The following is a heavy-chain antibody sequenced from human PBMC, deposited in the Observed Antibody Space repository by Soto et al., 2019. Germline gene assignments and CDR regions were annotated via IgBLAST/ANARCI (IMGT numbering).Heavy chain of an antibody. V-gene: IGHV1-46*01. Sequence: QVQLAQSGTEVKKPGASVKVSCKTSGYIFTRYYIHWVRQAPGQGLEWMGIINPSGGTTTYAQKFKGRVIMNRDTSTSTVYMELSSLRSEDTAVYYCARGPATAPDAYWGLGTLVTVSS. CDR2: INPSGGTT. CDR1: GYIFTRYY. J-gene: IGHJ4*02. D-gene: IGHD2-2*01. CDR3: ARGPATAPDAY.